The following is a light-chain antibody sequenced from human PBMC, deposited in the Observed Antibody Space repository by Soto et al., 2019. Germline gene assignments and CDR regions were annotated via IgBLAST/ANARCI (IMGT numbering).Light chain of an antibody. Sequence: QSALTQPASVSGSPGQSVTISCTGTSSDVGAYDYVSWYQQHPGEVPKLMIFDVSDRPSGVSNRFSGSTSGNTASLTISGLQAEDEADYYCSSFTTSTCYVFGTGTKLTVL. CDR2: DVS. V-gene: IGLV2-14*03. J-gene: IGLJ1*01. CDR3: SSFTTSTCYV. CDR1: SSDVGAYDY.